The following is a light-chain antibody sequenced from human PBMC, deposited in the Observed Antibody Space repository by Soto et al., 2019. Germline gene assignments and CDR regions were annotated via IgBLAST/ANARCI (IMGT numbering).Light chain of an antibody. CDR2: KVS. CDR3: MQGTHWPPT. Sequence: DVVLTQSPLSPPVTLGQPASISCRSSQSLVYSDGNTYLNWIQQRPGQSPRRLISKVSNRDSGVPDRFTGSGSGTDFTLEISGVEADDIGVYYCMQGTHWPPTFGQGTRLDIK. J-gene: IGKJ5*01. V-gene: IGKV2-30*01. CDR1: QSLVYSDGNTY.